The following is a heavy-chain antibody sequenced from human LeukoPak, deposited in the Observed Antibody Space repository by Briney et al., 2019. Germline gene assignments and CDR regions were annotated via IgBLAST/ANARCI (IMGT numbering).Heavy chain of an antibody. CDR3: AKDEGGPTVSDY. D-gene: IGHD4-11*01. V-gene: IGHV3-30*18. CDR2: ISYDGSNK. Sequence: GGSLRLSCAASGFTFSSYGMHWARQAPGKGLEWVAVISYDGSNKYYADSVKGRFTISRDNSKNTLYLQMNSLRTEDTALYYCAKDEGGPTVSDYWGQGTLVTVSS. J-gene: IGHJ4*02. CDR1: GFTFSSYG.